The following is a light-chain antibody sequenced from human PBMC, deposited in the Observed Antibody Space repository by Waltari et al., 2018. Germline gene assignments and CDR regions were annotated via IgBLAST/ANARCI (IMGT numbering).Light chain of an antibody. CDR1: SSDVGGNIY. CDR3: SSYARSNML. CDR2: EVS. Sequence: QSALTQPASVSGSPGQSITISCTGTSSDVGGNIYVSWYQQHPGKAPKLMMYEVSNRPSGVSNRFSGSNSGNTASLTISGLQAEDEADYYCSSYARSNMLFGGGTKVAVL. V-gene: IGLV2-14*01. J-gene: IGLJ2*01.